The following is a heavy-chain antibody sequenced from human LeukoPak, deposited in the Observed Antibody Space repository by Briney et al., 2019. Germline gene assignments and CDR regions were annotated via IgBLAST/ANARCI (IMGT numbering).Heavy chain of an antibody. V-gene: IGHV4-4*07. D-gene: IGHD6-19*01. CDR3: ARSRGGYSSGWYRGYFDY. J-gene: IGHJ4*02. Sequence: SETLSLTCTVSGGSISSYYWTWIRQPAGKGLDWIGRIYTTGSTSYNPSLKSRVIMSVDKSKNQFSLKLSSVTAADTAVYYCARSRGGYSSGWYRGYFDYWGQGTLVTVSS. CDR1: GGSISSYY. CDR2: IYTTGST.